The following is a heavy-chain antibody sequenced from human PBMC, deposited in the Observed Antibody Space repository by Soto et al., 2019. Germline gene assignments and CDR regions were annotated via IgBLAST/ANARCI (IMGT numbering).Heavy chain of an antibody. J-gene: IGHJ3*02. V-gene: IGHV3-23*01. CDR1: GFIFSSYA. CDR3: AKTTDGWFSAFEI. CDR2: ISGSGTTA. D-gene: IGHD6-19*01. Sequence: EVQLLESGGGLVQPGGSLRLSCAASGFIFSSYAMSWVRQAPGKGLEWVSAISGSGTTAYYADSVKGRFTFSRDNSKKTMYLQMNILRAEDTAVYYCAKTTDGWFSAFEIWGQGTMVTVSS.